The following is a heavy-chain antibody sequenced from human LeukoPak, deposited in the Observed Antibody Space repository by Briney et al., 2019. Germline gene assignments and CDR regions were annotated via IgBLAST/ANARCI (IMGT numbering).Heavy chain of an antibody. CDR1: GGSISSSSYY. CDR2: IYYSGST. CDR3: ARDVTAAFDY. Sequence: SETLSLTCTVSGGSISSSSYYWGWIRQPPGKGLEWIGSIYYSGSTYYNPSLKSRVTISVDTSKNQFSLKPSSVTAADTAVYYCARDVTAAFDYWGQGTLVTVSS. V-gene: IGHV4-39*07. D-gene: IGHD6-13*01. J-gene: IGHJ4*02.